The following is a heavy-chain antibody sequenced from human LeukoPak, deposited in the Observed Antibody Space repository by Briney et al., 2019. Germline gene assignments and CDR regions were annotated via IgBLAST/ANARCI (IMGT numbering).Heavy chain of an antibody. J-gene: IGHJ4*02. CDR1: GFTFDDYT. V-gene: IGHV3-43*01. Sequence: GGSLRLSCAASGFTFDDYTMHWVRQAPGKGLEWVSLITWDGGSTFYADSVKGRFTISRDNSKDSLYLQMNSLRTEDTALYYCATERQKYFDYWGQGTLVTVSS. CDR3: ATERQKYFDY. CDR2: ITWDGGST.